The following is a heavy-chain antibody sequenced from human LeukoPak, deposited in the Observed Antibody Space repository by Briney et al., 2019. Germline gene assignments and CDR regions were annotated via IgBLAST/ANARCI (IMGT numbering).Heavy chain of an antibody. CDR2: IYYSGST. CDR1: GGSISSSSYY. J-gene: IGHJ5*02. V-gene: IGHV4-39*01. Sequence: PSETLSLTCTVSGGSISSSSYYWGWIRQPPGKGLEWIGSIYYSGSTYYNPSLKSRVTISVDTSKNQFSLKLSSVTAADTAVYYCARSAALRYFDWLSPNWFDPWGQGTLVTVSS. CDR3: ARSAALRYFDWLSPNWFDP. D-gene: IGHD3-9*01.